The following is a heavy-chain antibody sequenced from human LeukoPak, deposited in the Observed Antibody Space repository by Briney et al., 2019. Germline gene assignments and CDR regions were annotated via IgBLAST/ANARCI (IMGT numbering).Heavy chain of an antibody. D-gene: IGHD3-10*01. CDR2: LYYSGST. CDR3: ARGGSGISNAFDI. Sequence: PSETLSLTCSVSGGSISSYYWSWIRQPPGKGLEWIGYLYYSGSTNSNPSLKSRVTMSVDTSKHQFSLKLRSVTAADTAVYYCARGGSGISNAFDIWGQGSMVTVSS. J-gene: IGHJ3*02. CDR1: GGSISSYY. V-gene: IGHV4-59*01.